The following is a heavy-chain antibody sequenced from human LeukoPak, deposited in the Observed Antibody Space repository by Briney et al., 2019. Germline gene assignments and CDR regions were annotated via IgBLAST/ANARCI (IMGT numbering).Heavy chain of an antibody. J-gene: IGHJ4*02. D-gene: IGHD3-22*01. Sequence: SETLSLTCTVSGGSIRSSYYYWGWIRQPPGKGLEWIGSIYDSGSTYYNPSLKSRVTISVDTSKNQFSLKLSSVTAADTAVYYCASSYYYDSSGYSTPLDYWGQGTLVTVSS. CDR2: IYDSGST. CDR1: GGSIRSSYYY. V-gene: IGHV4-39*07. CDR3: ASSYYYDSSGYSTPLDY.